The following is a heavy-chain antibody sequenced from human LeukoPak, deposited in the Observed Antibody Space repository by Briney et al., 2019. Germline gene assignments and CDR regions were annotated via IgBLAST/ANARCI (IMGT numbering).Heavy chain of an antibody. D-gene: IGHD2-15*01. CDR1: GGTLSSYA. J-gene: IGHJ3*02. CDR2: IIPIFGTA. Sequence: SVKVSCKASGGTLSSYAISWVRQAPGQGLEWMGGIIPIFGTANYAQKFQGRVTITADKSTSTAYMELSSLRSEDTAVYYCARDADIVVSGAFDIWGPGTMVTVSS. CDR3: ARDADIVVSGAFDI. V-gene: IGHV1-69*06.